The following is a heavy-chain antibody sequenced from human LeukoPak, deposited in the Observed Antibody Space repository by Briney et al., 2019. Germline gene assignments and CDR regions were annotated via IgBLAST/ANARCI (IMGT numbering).Heavy chain of an antibody. D-gene: IGHD2-15*01. V-gene: IGHV4-34*01. CDR1: GGSFSGYY. J-gene: IGHJ4*02. CDR2: INHSGST. Sequence: SETLSLTCAAYGGSFSGYYWSWIRQPPGKGLEWIGEINHSGSTNYNPSLKSRVTISVDTSKNQFSLKLSSVTAADTAVYYCARGYCSGGSCYQVDYWGQGTLVTVSS. CDR3: ARGYCSGGSCYQVDY.